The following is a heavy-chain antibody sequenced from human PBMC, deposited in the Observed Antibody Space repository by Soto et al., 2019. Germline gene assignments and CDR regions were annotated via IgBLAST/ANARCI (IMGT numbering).Heavy chain of an antibody. J-gene: IGHJ6*02. CDR1: GGSIDYYD. CDR3: ARGEDAFFYYGLDV. CDR2: IYDTGISGYTPST. V-gene: IGHV4-59*01. Sequence: PSETLSLTCTVSGGSIDYYDWSWIRRPPGKGLEWIAYIYDTGISGYTPSTSYNPSLKSRVTMSVDTSKSQFSLKLTSVTAADTAVYYCARGEDAFFYYGLDVWGQGITVTVSS.